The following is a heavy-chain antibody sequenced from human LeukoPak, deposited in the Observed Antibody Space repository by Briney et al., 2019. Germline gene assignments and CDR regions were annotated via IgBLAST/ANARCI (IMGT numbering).Heavy chain of an antibody. CDR3: ARDRDPYYDYLWGSYRPSYFDD. CDR2: ISSSSSYI. J-gene: IGHJ4*02. Sequence: GGSLRLSCAASGFSFTNYSMNWVRQAPGKGLEWVSSISSSSSYIYYADSVKGRFTISRDKTKNSLYLQMNSLRAEHTAVYYCARDRDPYYDYLWGSYRPSYFDDWGQGTLVTVSS. V-gene: IGHV3-21*01. D-gene: IGHD3-16*02. CDR1: GFSFTNYS.